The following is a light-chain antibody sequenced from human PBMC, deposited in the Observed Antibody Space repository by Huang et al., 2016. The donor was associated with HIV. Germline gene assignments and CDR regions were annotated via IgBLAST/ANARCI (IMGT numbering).Light chain of an antibody. CDR3: QQYGNWPRGT. Sequence: EIVMTQSPDTLSVSPGERVSLSCRASQSVTHSLAWYQQKPGQPPRLLFYDASTRAPGISARCRGSGSGTNFTLTISSLQSEDVAIYYCQQYGNWPRGTFGQGTRVQIK. CDR2: DAS. J-gene: IGKJ1*01. V-gene: IGKV3-15*01. CDR1: QSVTHS.